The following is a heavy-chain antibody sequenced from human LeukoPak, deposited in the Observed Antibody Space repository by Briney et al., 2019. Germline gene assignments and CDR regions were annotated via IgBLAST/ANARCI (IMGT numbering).Heavy chain of an antibody. V-gene: IGHV4-59*12. J-gene: IGHJ4*02. CDR1: GVSISSYY. D-gene: IGHD6-13*01. CDR2: IYYSGST. CDR3: ARDQNPRGIDY. Sequence: SETLSLTCTVSGVSISSYYWSWIRQPPGKGLEWIGYIYYSGSTNYNPSLKSRVTISVDTSKNQFSLKLSSVTAADTAVYYCARDQNPRGIDYWGQGTLVTVSS.